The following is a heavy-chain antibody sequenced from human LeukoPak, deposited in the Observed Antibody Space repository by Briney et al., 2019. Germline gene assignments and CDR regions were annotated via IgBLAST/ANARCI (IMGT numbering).Heavy chain of an antibody. CDR3: AREYVWGSYRYSHFDY. CDR1: GGSISSGGYY. V-gene: IGHV4-31*03. Sequence: SETLSLTCTVSGGSISSGGYYWSWIRQHPGKGLEWIGYIYYSGSTYYNPSLKSRVTISVDTSKKQFSLKLSSVTAADTAVYYCAREYVWGSYRYSHFDYWGQGTLVTVSS. CDR2: IYYSGST. J-gene: IGHJ4*02. D-gene: IGHD3-16*02.